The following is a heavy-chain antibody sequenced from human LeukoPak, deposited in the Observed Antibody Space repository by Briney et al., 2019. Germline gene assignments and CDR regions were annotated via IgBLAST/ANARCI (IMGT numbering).Heavy chain of an antibody. J-gene: IGHJ5*02. D-gene: IGHD3-10*01. CDR3: ARHVRLYGSGPYNWFDP. CDR1: GFTFSSYS. V-gene: IGHV3-48*01. Sequence: GGSLRLSCAASGFTFSSYSMNWVRQAPGKGLEWVSYISSSSSTIYYADSVKGRFTISRDNAKNSLYLQMNSLRAEDTAVYYCARHVRLYGSGPYNWFDPWGQGTLVTVSS. CDR2: ISSSSSTI.